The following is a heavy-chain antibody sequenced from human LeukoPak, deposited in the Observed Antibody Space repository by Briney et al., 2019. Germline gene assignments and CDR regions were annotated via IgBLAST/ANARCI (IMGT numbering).Heavy chain of an antibody. Sequence: GRSLRLTCAASGFTFRSYGMHWVRQAPGKGLEWVAVISYDGSNKYYADSVKGRFTISRDNSKNTLYLQMNSLRAEDTAVYYCAKGYYYDSSGYYGDFDYRGQGTLVTVSS. CDR1: GFTFRSYG. D-gene: IGHD3-22*01. CDR3: AKGYYYDSSGYYGDFDY. J-gene: IGHJ4*02. CDR2: ISYDGSNK. V-gene: IGHV3-30*18.